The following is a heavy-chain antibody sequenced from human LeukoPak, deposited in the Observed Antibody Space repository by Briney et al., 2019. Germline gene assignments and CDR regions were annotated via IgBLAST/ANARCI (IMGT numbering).Heavy chain of an antibody. CDR3: ARVLPDSSGWYYFDY. CDR2: INPNSGGT. Sequence: GASVKVSCKASGYTFTGYYMHWVRQAPGQGLEWMGWINPNSGGTNYAQKFQGRVTLTRDTSISTAYMELSRLRSEDTAVYYCARVLPDSSGWYYFDYWGQGTLVTVSS. D-gene: IGHD6-19*01. J-gene: IGHJ4*02. CDR1: GYTFTGYY. V-gene: IGHV1-2*02.